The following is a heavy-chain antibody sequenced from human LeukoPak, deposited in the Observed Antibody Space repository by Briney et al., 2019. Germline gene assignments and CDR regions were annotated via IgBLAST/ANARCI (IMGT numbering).Heavy chain of an antibody. CDR3: AKGITMMAWFDP. J-gene: IGHJ5*02. V-gene: IGHV3-30*18. D-gene: IGHD3-22*01. CDR1: GFTFRSYG. CDR2: ISYDGSNK. Sequence: GGSLRLSCAASGFTFRSYGMHWVRQAPGKGLAWVAVISYDGSNKYYAHSVKGRFTICRDNSKNTLYLQMNSLRAEDTAVYYCAKGITMMAWFDPWGQGTLVTVSS.